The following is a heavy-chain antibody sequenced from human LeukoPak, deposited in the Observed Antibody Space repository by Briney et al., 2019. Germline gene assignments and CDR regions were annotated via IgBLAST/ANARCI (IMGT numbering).Heavy chain of an antibody. CDR3: AIDPNWGTHS. D-gene: IGHD7-27*01. CDR2: IGNNGGGI. V-gene: IGHV3-23*01. J-gene: IGHJ4*02. CDR1: GFTFSTYT. Sequence: GGSLRLSCAASGFTFSTYTMYWVRHPPGKRLEWVSIIGNNGGGIHYADSVKGRFTISRDDFKNALYLQMNSLRVEDTAVYYCAIDPNWGTHSWGQGVLVTVSS.